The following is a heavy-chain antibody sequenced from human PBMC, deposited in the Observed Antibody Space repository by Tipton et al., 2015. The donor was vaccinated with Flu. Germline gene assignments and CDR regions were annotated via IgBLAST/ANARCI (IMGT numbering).Heavy chain of an antibody. D-gene: IGHD4-11*01. CDR2: SYHTGNT. Sequence: TLSLTCDVSGYSITSAYYWGWVRQPPGQGLEWIGNSYHTGNTYYNPTLKSRVSISVDRSKNQFSLNVFSVTAADTAVYFCARRDYSNYVSDPKSCFDPWGQGILVTVSS. V-gene: IGHV4-38-2*01. CDR1: GYSITSAYY. CDR3: ARRDYSNYVSDPKSCFDP. J-gene: IGHJ5*02.